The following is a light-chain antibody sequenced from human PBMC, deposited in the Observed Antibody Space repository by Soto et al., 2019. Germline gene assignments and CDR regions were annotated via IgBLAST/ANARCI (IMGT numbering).Light chain of an antibody. CDR1: QSVSSSY. CDR2: GAS. CDR3: QQYGSSPLIT. J-gene: IGKJ3*01. Sequence: EMVLTQSPGTLSLSPGERATLSCRASQSVSSSYLAWYQQKPGQAPRLLIYGASSRATGIPDRFSGSGSGTDFTLTISRLDPEYFAVYYCQQYGSSPLITVGPGTKVDIK. V-gene: IGKV3-20*01.